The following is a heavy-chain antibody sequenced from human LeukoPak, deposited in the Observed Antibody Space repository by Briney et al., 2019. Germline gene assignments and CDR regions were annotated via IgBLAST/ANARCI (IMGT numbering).Heavy chain of an antibody. Sequence: PSETLSLTCAVYGGSFSGYYWSWIRQPPGKGLEWIGENNHSGSTNYNPSLKSRVTISVDTSKNQFSLKLSSVTAADTAVYYCARILGRRSGWYLGRSYYYYYYGMDVWGQGTTVTVSS. CDR2: NNHSGST. V-gene: IGHV4-34*01. CDR1: GGSFSGYY. CDR3: ARILGRRSGWYLGRSYYYYYYGMDV. J-gene: IGHJ6*02. D-gene: IGHD6-19*01.